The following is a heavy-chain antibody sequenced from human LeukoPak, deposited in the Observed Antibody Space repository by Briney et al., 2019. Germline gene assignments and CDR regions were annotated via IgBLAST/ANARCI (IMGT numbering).Heavy chain of an antibody. Sequence: SETLSLTCAVYGGSFSGYYWSWIRQPPGKGLEWIGVINHSGSTNYNPSLKGRVTISVDTSKNQFSLKLSSVTAADAAVYYCARVRALYYFDYWGQGTLVTVSS. CDR1: GGSFSGYY. CDR2: INHSGST. CDR3: ARVRALYYFDY. J-gene: IGHJ4*02. V-gene: IGHV4-34*01.